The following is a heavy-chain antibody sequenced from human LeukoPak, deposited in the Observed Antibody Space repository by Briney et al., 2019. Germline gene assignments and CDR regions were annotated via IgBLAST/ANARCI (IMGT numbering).Heavy chain of an antibody. J-gene: IGHJ4*02. V-gene: IGHV4-59*12. Sequence: PSGTLSLTCTVSGGSLSNYYWSWIRQPPGKGLEWIGYIYYSGSTNYNPSLKSRVTMSVDTSKNQFSLKLSSVTAADTAVYYCARDQYYYDSSGYLIFDYWGQGTLVTVSS. CDR3: ARDQYYYDSSGYLIFDY. CDR1: GGSLSNYY. CDR2: IYYSGST. D-gene: IGHD3-22*01.